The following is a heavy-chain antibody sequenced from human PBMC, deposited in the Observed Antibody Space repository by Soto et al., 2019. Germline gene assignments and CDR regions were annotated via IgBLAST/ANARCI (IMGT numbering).Heavy chain of an antibody. D-gene: IGHD2-15*01. V-gene: IGHV4-39*01. J-gene: IGHJ4*02. CDR3: ARHTPAISISDH. CDR2: IYYSGST. CDR1: GGSIRSGSYY. Sequence: SETRSVRCTVSGGSIRSGSYYGGWFRQPPGKGLEWIGSIYYSGSTYYNPSLKSRVTISVDTSKNQFSLKLSSVTAADTAVYYCARHTPAISISDHWGQGALVTVS.